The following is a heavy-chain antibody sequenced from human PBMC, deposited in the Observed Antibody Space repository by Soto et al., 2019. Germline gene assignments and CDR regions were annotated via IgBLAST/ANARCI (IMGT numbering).Heavy chain of an antibody. J-gene: IGHJ4*02. Sequence: QVQLVESGGGVVQPGRSLRLSCAASGFTFSSYGMHWVRQAPGKGLEWVAVISYDGSKKNHADSVKGRFTISRDNSKNPLYLEMNSLRAEDTAVYCCAKDAGVRGATMDYWGQGTLVTVSS. CDR2: ISYDGSKK. V-gene: IGHV3-30*18. CDR3: AKDAGVRGATMDY. CDR1: GFTFSSYG. D-gene: IGHD1-26*01.